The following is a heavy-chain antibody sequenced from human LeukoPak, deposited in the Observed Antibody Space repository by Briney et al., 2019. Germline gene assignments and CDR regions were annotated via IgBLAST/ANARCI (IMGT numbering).Heavy chain of an antibody. CDR3: AELGITMIGGV. V-gene: IGHV3-48*04. CDR2: ISSSGSTI. D-gene: IGHD3-10*02. J-gene: IGHJ6*04. Sequence: GGSLRLSCAASGFTFSSYGMSWVRQAPGKGLEWVSYISSSGSTIHYADSVKGRFTIPRDNAKNSLYLQMNSLRAEDTAVYYCAELGITMIGGVWGKGTTVTVSS. CDR1: GFTFSSYG.